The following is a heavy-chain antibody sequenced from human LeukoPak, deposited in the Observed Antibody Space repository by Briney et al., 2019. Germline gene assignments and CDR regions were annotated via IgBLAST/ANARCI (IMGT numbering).Heavy chain of an antibody. Sequence: GGSLRLSCAASGFTFSSYEMNWVRQAPGKGLEWVSYISSSGSTIYYADSVKGRFTISRDNAKNSLYLQMNSLRAEDTAVYYCAREDYGSGSFDYWGQGTLVTVSS. CDR1: GFTFSSYE. D-gene: IGHD3-10*01. J-gene: IGHJ4*02. CDR3: AREDYGSGSFDY. V-gene: IGHV3-48*03. CDR2: ISSSGSTI.